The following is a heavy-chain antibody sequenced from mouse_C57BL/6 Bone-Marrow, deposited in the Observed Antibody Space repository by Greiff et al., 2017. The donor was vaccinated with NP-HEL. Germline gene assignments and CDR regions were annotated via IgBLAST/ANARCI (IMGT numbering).Heavy chain of an antibody. J-gene: IGHJ4*01. V-gene: IGHV5-16*01. CDR2: INYDGSST. CDR1: GFTFSDYY. CDR3: ARDYPYAMDY. Sequence: EVMLVESEGGLVQPGSSMKLSCTASGFTFSDYYMAWVRQVPEKGLEWVANINYDGSSTYYLDSLKSRFIISRDNAKNILYLQMSSLKSEDTATYYCARDYPYAMDYWGQGTSVTVSS. D-gene: IGHD5-5*01.